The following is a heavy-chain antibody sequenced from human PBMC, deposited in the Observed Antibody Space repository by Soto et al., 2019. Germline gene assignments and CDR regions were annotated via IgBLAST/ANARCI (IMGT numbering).Heavy chain of an antibody. CDR3: ARGHNDYIWGSYRPRLDY. CDR1: GGSFSGYY. Sequence: QVQLQQWGAGLLKPSETLSLTCAVYGGSFSGYYWSWIRQPPGKGLEWIGEINHSGSTNYNPSLKSRVTISVDTSKNQFSLKLSSVTAADTAVYYCARGHNDYIWGSYRPRLDYWGQGTLVTVSS. D-gene: IGHD3-16*02. CDR2: INHSGST. V-gene: IGHV4-34*01. J-gene: IGHJ4*02.